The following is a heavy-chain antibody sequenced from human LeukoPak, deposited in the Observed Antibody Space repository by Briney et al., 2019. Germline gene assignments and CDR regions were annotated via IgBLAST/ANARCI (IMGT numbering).Heavy chain of an antibody. CDR2: INPYNGNT. CDR1: GYTFTSYG. V-gene: IGHV1-18*01. CDR3: ARLRLGELSTGFDY. D-gene: IGHD3-16*02. Sequence: GASVKVSCRASGYTFTSYGISWVRQAPGQGLEWMGWINPYNGNTNYVQKLQGRVTMTTDTSTSTAYMELRSLRSDDTAVYYCARLRLGELSTGFDYWGQGTLVTVSS. J-gene: IGHJ4*02.